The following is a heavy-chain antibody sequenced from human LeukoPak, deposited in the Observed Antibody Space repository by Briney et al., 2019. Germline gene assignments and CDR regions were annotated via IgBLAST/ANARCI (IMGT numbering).Heavy chain of an antibody. D-gene: IGHD3-22*01. CDR3: ARPECYYDSSGYPYAFDI. J-gene: IGHJ3*02. Sequence: GESLKISCKGSGYSFTSYWIGWVRQMPGKGLEWMGIIYPGDSDTRYSPSFQGQVTISADKSISTAYLQWSSLKASDTAMYYCARPECYYDSSGYPYAFDIWGQGTMVTVSS. CDR1: GYSFTSYW. CDR2: IYPGDSDT. V-gene: IGHV5-51*01.